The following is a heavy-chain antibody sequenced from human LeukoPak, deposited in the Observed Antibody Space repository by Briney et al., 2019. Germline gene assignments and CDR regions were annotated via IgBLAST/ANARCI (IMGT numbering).Heavy chain of an antibody. CDR2: ISAYNGNT. V-gene: IGHV1-18*01. CDR1: GYTFTSYG. J-gene: IGHJ4*02. D-gene: IGHD5-18*01. CDR3: ASHQRGYSRGYYFDY. Sequence: ASVKVSFKASGYTFTSYGISWVRQAPGQGLEWMGWISAYNGNTNYAQKLQGRVTMTTDTSTSTAYMELRSLRSDDTAVYYCASHQRGYSRGYYFDYWGQGTLVTVSS.